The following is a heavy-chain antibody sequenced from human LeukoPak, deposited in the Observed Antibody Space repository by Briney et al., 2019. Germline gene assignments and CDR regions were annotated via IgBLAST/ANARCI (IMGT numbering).Heavy chain of an antibody. V-gene: IGHV3-48*03. Sequence: GGSLRLSCAASGFTFSSYEMNWVRQAPGKGLEWVSYISSSGSTIYYADSVKGRFTISRDNAKNSLYLQMNSLRAEDTAVYYCARGILWFGELLCTGFDYWGQGTLVTVSS. J-gene: IGHJ4*02. D-gene: IGHD3-10*01. CDR2: ISSSGSTI. CDR1: GFTFSSYE. CDR3: ARGILWFGELLCTGFDY.